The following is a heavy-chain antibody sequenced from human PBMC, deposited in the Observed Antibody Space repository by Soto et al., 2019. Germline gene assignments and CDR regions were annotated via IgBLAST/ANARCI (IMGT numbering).Heavy chain of an antibody. J-gene: IGHJ4*02. Sequence: PGGSLRLSCAASGFTFIGSAMHWVRQASGKGLEWVGRIRSKANSYATAYAASVKGRFTISRDDSKNTAYLQMNSLKTEDTAVYYCTTQVDYYDSSGYYYRHYWGQGTLVTVSS. CDR2: IRSKANSYAT. D-gene: IGHD3-22*01. CDR3: TTQVDYYDSSGYYYRHY. CDR1: GFTFIGSA. V-gene: IGHV3-73*01.